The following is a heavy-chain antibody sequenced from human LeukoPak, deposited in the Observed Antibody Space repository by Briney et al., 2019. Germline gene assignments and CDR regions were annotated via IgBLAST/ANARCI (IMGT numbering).Heavy chain of an antibody. D-gene: IGHD2-21*01. J-gene: IGHJ4*02. CDR1: GFTFRSHA. CDR2: IYENGGTT. Sequence: GGSLRLSCVGSGFTFRSHAMSWVRQAPEKGLEFVSGIYENGGTTYYADSVKGRFSISRDNSKNTLYLQMDSLRGENTAVYYCAKDFRIGYSAHFDYWGQGALVTVSS. V-gene: IGHV3-23*01. CDR3: AKDFRIGYSAHFDY.